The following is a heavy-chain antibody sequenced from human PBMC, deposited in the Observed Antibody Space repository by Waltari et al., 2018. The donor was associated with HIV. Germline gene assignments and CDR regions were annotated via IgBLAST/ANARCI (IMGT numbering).Heavy chain of an antibody. CDR1: GGSISCYY. J-gene: IGHJ3*02. Sequence: QVQLQESGPGLVKPSETLSLTCTVSGGSISCYYWSWIRQPPGKGLEWIGHIYYSGSTNYNPSLKSRVTISLDTSKNQFSLKLSSVTAADTAVYFCARVRITMIVARPNDAFDIWGQGTMVTVSS. V-gene: IGHV4-59*01. CDR3: ARVRITMIVARPNDAFDI. CDR2: IYYSGST. D-gene: IGHD3-22*01.